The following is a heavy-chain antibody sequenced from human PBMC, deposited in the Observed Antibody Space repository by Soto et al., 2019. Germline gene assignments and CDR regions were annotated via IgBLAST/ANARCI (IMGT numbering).Heavy chain of an antibody. CDR1: GYTFRNFG. Sequence: QIQLLQSGAEVKKPGASVKVTCKASGYTFRNFGISWVRQAPGQGLEWMGWISAYNANANYAQKIEGRLTMTADTSTSTAYMELRSLRSDDTAVYYCARENSYFDYWCQGTLVTVSS. J-gene: IGHJ4*02. V-gene: IGHV1-18*01. CDR2: ISAYNANA. CDR3: ARENSYFDY.